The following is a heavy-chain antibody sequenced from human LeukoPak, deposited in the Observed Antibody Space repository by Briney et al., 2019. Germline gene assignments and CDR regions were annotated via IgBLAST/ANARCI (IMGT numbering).Heavy chain of an antibody. CDR3: ARDLQEDAIPPLGY. CDR2: ISSSGSTI. CDR1: GFTFSSYE. Sequence: GGSLRLSCAASGFTFSSYEMNWVRQAPGKGLEWVSYISSSGSTIYYADSVKGRFTISRDNAKNSLYLQMNSLRAEDTGVYYCARDLQEDAIPPLGYWGQGTLVTVSS. D-gene: IGHD2-8*01. J-gene: IGHJ4*02. V-gene: IGHV3-48*03.